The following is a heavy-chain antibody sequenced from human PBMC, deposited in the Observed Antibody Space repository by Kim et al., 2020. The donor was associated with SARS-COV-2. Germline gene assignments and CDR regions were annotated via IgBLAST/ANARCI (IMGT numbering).Heavy chain of an antibody. Sequence: GGSLRLSCAASGFTFSSYAMHWVRQAPGKGLEWVAVISYDGSNKYYADSVKGRFTISRDNSKNTLYLQMNSLRAEDTAVYYCARGQGYCSGGSCYPDAFDIWGQGTMVTVSS. V-gene: IGHV3-30*04. D-gene: IGHD2-15*01. CDR2: ISYDGSNK. J-gene: IGHJ3*02. CDR3: ARGQGYCSGGSCYPDAFDI. CDR1: GFTFSSYA.